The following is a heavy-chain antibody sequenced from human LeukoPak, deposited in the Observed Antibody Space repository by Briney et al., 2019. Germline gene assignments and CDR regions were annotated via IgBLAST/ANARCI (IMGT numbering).Heavy chain of an antibody. CDR3: AKCYDSSGYDAFDI. CDR2: ISHDGSNK. CDR1: GFTFSNYA. D-gene: IGHD3-22*01. Sequence: GGSLRLSCAASGFTFSNYAIHWVRQAPGKGLEWVAVISHDGSNKYYADSVKGRFTISRDNSKNTLYLQMNSLRAEDTAVYYCAKCYDSSGYDAFDIWGQGTMVTVSS. V-gene: IGHV3-30*04. J-gene: IGHJ3*02.